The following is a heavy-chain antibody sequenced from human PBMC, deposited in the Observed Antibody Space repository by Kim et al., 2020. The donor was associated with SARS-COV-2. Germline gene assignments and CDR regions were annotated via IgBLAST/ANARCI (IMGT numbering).Heavy chain of an antibody. CDR3: ARDRVTMVRGVMGWFDP. Sequence: FQGRVTITRDTSASTAYMELSSLRSEDTAVYYCARDRVTMVRGVMGWFDPWGQGTLVTVSS. D-gene: IGHD3-10*01. J-gene: IGHJ5*02. V-gene: IGHV1-3*01.